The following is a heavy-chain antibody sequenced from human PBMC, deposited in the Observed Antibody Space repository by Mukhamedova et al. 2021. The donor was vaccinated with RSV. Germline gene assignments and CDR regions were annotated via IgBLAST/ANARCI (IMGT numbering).Heavy chain of an antibody. Sequence: GFTFSSYAMHWVRQAPGKGLEWVAVISYDGSNKYYADSVKGRFTISRDNSKNTLYLQMNSLRAEDTAVYYFARVAAFSSSFGAF. J-gene: IGHJ3*01. CDR3: ARVAAFSSSFGAF. CDR1: GFTFSSYA. D-gene: IGHD6-13*01. V-gene: IGHV3-30*04. CDR2: ISYDGSNK.